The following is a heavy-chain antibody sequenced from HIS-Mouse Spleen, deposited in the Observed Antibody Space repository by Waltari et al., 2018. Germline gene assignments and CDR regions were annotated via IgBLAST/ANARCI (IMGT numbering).Heavy chain of an antibody. J-gene: IGHJ4*02. CDR2: INHSGST. CDR1: GGSFSVYY. CDR3: ARMGPASGSYGDY. Sequence: QVQLQQWGEGLLKPSATLSLTCAVYGGSFSVYYWSWIRQPPGKGLEWIGEINHSGSTNYNPSLKSRVTISVDTSKNQFSLKLSSVTAADTAVYYCARMGPASGSYGDYWGQGTLVTVSS. V-gene: IGHV4-34*01. D-gene: IGHD1-26*01.